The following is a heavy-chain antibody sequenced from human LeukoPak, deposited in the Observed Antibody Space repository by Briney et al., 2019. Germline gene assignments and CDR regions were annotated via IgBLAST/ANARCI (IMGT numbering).Heavy chain of an antibody. J-gene: IGHJ6*03. CDR3: ARVYSSSLYYYYYMDV. Sequence: ASVKVSCKTSGYTFTSYGINWVRQAPGQGLEWMGWINPNSGGTNYAQKFQGRVTMTRDTSISTAYMELSRLRSDDTAVYYCARVYSSSLYYYYYMDVWGKGTTVTVSS. D-gene: IGHD6-6*01. CDR2: INPNSGGT. V-gene: IGHV1-2*02. CDR1: GYTFTSYG.